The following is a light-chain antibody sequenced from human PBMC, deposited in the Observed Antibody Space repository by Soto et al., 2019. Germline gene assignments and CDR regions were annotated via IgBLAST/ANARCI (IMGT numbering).Light chain of an antibody. CDR1: QSVGSN. V-gene: IGKV3-15*01. Sequence: EIVMTQSPATLSVSPGERAALSCRASQSVGSNLAWYQQKPGQAPRLLIYGASTRATAIPARFSGSGSGTEFTLTISSLQSEDFAIYYCQQYKIWPGGFGGGTKVEIK. CDR2: GAS. CDR3: QQYKIWPGG. J-gene: IGKJ4*01.